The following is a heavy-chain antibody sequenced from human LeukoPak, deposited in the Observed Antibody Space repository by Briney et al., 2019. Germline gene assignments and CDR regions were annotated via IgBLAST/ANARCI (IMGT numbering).Heavy chain of an antibody. CDR1: GGSISSYY. J-gene: IGHJ3*02. V-gene: IGHV4-59*01. Sequence: SETLSLTCTVSGGSISSYYWSWIRQPPGKGLEWIGYIYYSGSTNYNPSLKSRVTISVDTSKNQFSLKLSSVTAADTAVYYCAKGSPYGFWSGQPYDAFDIWGQGTMVTVSS. CDR2: IYYSGST. CDR3: AKGSPYGFWSGQPYDAFDI. D-gene: IGHD3-3*01.